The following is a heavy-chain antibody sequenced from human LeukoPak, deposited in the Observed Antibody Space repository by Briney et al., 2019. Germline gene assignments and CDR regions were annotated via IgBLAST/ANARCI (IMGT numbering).Heavy chain of an antibody. V-gene: IGHV1-2*02. CDR2: ISPNSGGT. CDR1: GYTFTSYY. J-gene: IGHJ3*02. Sequence: ASVKVSCKASGYTFTSYYMHWVRQAPGQGLEWMGWISPNSGGTNYAQKFQGRVTMTRDTSISTAYMELSRLRSDDTAVYYCASGESIGYCSGGSCYSDAFDIWGQGTMVTVSS. D-gene: IGHD2-15*01. CDR3: ASGESIGYCSGGSCYSDAFDI.